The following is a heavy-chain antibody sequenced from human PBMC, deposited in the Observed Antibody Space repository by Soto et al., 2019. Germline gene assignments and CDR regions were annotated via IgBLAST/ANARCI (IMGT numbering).Heavy chain of an antibody. V-gene: IGHV3-23*01. CDR2: ISSGGNT. J-gene: IGHJ6*02. CDR3: AKLGYCTGGTCYLDYYYGVDV. D-gene: IGHD2-15*01. CDR1: GFSFSRNA. Sequence: QLLESGGGLVQPGGSLRLSCEASGFSFSRNAMSWVRQAPGKGLEWVSSISSGGNTHYADSVKGRFTISSDNSKNTQSLQMTSLGAEDTAVYYCAKLGYCTGGTCYLDYYYGVDVWGQGTTVTVS.